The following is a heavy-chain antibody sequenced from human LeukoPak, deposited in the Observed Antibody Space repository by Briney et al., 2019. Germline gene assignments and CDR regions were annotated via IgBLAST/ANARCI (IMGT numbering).Heavy chain of an antibody. D-gene: IGHD3-10*01. V-gene: IGHV4-34*01. CDR2: INHSGST. J-gene: IGHJ6*04. CDR3: ARGAYYYGSGSSASSGMDV. Sequence: SETLSLTCAVYGGSFSGYYWSWIRQPPGKGLEWIGEINHSGSTNYNPSLKSRVTISVDTSKNQFSLKLSSVTAADTAVYYCARGAYYYGSGSSASSGMDVWGKGTAVTVSS. CDR1: GGSFSGYY.